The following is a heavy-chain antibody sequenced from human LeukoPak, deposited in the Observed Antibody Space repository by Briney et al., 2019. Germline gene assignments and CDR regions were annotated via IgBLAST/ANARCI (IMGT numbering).Heavy chain of an antibody. CDR1: GYTFTSYD. D-gene: IGHD3-10*01. V-gene: IGHV1-8*01. Sequence: ASVKVSCKASGYTFTSYDINWVRQATGQGLQWMGWINPNSGNTGYAQKFQGRVTMTRNTYISTAYMELSSLRSEDTAAYYCARGSSLLWFGEVPALHDYWSQGTLVTVSS. CDR3: ARGSSLLWFGEVPALHDY. J-gene: IGHJ4*02. CDR2: INPNSGNT.